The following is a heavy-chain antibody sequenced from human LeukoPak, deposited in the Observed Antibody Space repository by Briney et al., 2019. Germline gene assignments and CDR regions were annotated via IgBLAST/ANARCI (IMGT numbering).Heavy chain of an antibody. CDR1: GVSISSSNSY. V-gene: IGHV4-39*07. CDR3: ARRAGAYSHPYDY. Sequence: SETLSLTCTVSGVSISSSNSYWGWIRQPPGKGLEWIGSIYYSGSTYYNPSLKSRVTISVDTSKNQFSLKLSSVTAADTAVYYCARRAGAYSHPYDYWGQGTLVTVSS. D-gene: IGHD4/OR15-4a*01. CDR2: IYYSGST. J-gene: IGHJ4*02.